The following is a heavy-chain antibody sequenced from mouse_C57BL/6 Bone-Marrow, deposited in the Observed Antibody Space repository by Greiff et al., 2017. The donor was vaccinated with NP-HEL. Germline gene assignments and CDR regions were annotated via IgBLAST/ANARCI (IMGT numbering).Heavy chain of an antibody. J-gene: IGHJ1*03. CDR1: GFTFSSYA. D-gene: IGHD2-4*01. Sequence: EVKVEESGGGLVKPGGSLKLSCAASGFTFSSYAMSWVRQTPEKRLEWVATISDGGSYTYYPDNVKGRFTISRDNAKNNLYLQMSHLKSEDTAMYYCAREGVYYDYDGYFDVWGTGTTVTVSS. CDR3: AREGVYYDYDGYFDV. CDR2: ISDGGSYT. V-gene: IGHV5-4*01.